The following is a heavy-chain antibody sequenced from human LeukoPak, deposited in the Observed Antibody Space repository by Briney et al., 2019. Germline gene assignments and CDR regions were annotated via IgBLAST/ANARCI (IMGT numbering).Heavy chain of an antibody. D-gene: IGHD6-13*01. CDR1: GGSVSTDDYY. CDR3: ARQAYSSNLGWFDP. V-gene: IGHV4-61*08. CDR2: IHDSGST. Sequence: SETLSLTCTVSGGSVSTDDYYWGWIRQPPGKGLEWIGYIHDSGSTNYNPSLKSRVTISVDTSKNQFSLRLSSVSAADAAVYYCARQAYSSNLGWFDPWGQGTLVTVSS. J-gene: IGHJ5*02.